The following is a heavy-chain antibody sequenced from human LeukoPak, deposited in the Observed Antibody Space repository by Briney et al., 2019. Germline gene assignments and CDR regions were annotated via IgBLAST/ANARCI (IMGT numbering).Heavy chain of an antibody. CDR2: ISGSGGST. CDR3: AKDWSGYYPEYFQH. CDR1: GFTFSSYE. D-gene: IGHD3-3*01. Sequence: GGSPRLSCAASGFTFSSYEMSWVRQAPGKGLEWVSAISGSGGSTYYADSVKGRFTISRDNSKNTLYLQMNSLRAEDTAVYYCAKDWSGYYPEYFQHWGQGTLVTVSS. J-gene: IGHJ1*01. V-gene: IGHV3-23*01.